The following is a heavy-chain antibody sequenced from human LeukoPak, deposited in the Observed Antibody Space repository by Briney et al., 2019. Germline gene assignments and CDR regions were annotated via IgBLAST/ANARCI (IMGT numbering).Heavy chain of an antibody. CDR1: GFTFSSHG. CDR2: ISYDGSNK. CDR3: AKDRESAYFDY. D-gene: IGHD3-10*01. Sequence: GGSLRLSCAASGFTFSSHGMHWVRQAPGKGLEWVAVISYDGSNKYYADSVKGRFTISRDNSKNTLYLQMNSLRAEDTAVYYCAKDRESAYFDYWGQGTLVTVSS. J-gene: IGHJ4*02. V-gene: IGHV3-30*18.